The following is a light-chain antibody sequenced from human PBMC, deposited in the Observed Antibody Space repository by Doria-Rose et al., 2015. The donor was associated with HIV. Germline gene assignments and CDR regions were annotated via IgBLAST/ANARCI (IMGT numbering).Light chain of an antibody. CDR1: QSFSSTY. J-gene: IGKJ1*01. CDR2: DGS. V-gene: IGKV3-20*01. Sequence: LTQSPGTLSLSPGERATLSCRASQSFSSTYLAWYPQKPGQAPSLLIYDGSTRATGIPDRFSASGSGTDSTLTINRLEPEDFAPYYCHQYGTSWTFGQGTKVEI. CDR3: HQYGTSWT.